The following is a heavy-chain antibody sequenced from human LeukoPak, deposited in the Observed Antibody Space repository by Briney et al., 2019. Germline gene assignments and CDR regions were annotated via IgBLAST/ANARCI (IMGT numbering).Heavy chain of an antibody. CDR1: GYTFTSYY. J-gene: IGHJ4*02. D-gene: IGHD3-22*01. Sequence: ASVTVPCKASGYTFTSYYMHWVRQAPGQGLEWMGIINPSGGSTSYAQKFQGRVTMTRDTSTSTVYMELSSLRSEDTAVYYCARGYYYDSSGYYLTDFDYWGPGSLGSVSS. CDR2: INPSGGST. V-gene: IGHV1-46*01. CDR3: ARGYYYDSSGYYLTDFDY.